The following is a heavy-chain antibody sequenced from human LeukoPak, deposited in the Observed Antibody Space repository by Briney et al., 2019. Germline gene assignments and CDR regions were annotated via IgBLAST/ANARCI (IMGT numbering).Heavy chain of an antibody. CDR3: ARGGPYSSGWYYFDY. J-gene: IGHJ4*02. CDR2: IYYSGST. Sequence: SETLSLTCTVSGGSIGSYYWSWIRQPPGKGLEWIGSIYYSGSTYYNPSLKSRVTISVYTSKNQFSLKLSSVTAADTAVYYWARGGPYSSGWYYFDYWGQGTLVTVSS. D-gene: IGHD6-19*01. CDR1: GGSIGSYY. V-gene: IGHV4-39*07.